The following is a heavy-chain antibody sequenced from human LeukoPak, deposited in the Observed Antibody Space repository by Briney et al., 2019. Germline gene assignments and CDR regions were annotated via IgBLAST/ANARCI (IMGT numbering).Heavy chain of an antibody. V-gene: IGHV4-34*01. CDR3: VRGPFWSGYAAHINWFDP. CDR2: INHSRST. CDR1: GGSFSGYS. Sequence: SETLSLTCAVYGGSFSGYSWSWIRQPPGKGLEWIGEINHSRSTNYNPSLKSRVTISVDTSKNQFSLKLSSVTAADTAVYYCVRGPFWSGYAAHINWFDPWGQGTLVTVSS. D-gene: IGHD3-3*01. J-gene: IGHJ5*02.